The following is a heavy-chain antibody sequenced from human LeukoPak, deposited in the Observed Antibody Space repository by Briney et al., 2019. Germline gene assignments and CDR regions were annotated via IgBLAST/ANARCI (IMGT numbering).Heavy chain of an antibody. D-gene: IGHD3-16*01. CDR2: VYNSGDT. Sequence: SETLSLTCAVYGGSFSGYYWSWIRQPPGKGLEWVGYVYNSGDTGKNPSLKGRVTILLDTSKNQCSLKLTSVSAADTAVYYCARLKLGAYFDLWGRGTLVTVSS. V-gene: IGHV4-59*08. CDR3: ARLKLGAYFDL. J-gene: IGHJ2*01. CDR1: GGSFSGYY.